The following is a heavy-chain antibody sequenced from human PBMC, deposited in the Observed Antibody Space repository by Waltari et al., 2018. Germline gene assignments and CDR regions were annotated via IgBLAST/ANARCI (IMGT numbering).Heavy chain of an antibody. CDR1: GLTFSSHG. J-gene: IGHJ6*03. CDR3: ANDQQKIVWFGEMENRYENYFYIDV. D-gene: IGHD3-10*01. V-gene: IGHV3-23*01. Sequence: EVQLLESGGGLVQPGGSLRLSCVVSGLTFSSHGMNWVRQAPGKGLEWVSSISRTGGSIYYADFVKGRFTISRDNSRNTVYLQMNSLRAADTAIYYCANDQQKIVWFGEMENRYENYFYIDVWGKGTTVSVSS. CDR2: ISRTGGSI.